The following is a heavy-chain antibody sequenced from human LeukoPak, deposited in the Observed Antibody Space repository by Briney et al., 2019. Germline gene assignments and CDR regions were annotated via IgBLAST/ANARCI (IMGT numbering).Heavy chain of an antibody. Sequence: SDTLSLTCTVSGGSVHSYNHYWAWIRQPPGKGLEWMGTIYSSGTTSYNPSLKSRVTITVDTSNNQISLNLISVTAADTALYYCARQPHSYGPDYYYYYMDLWGTGTTVTVSS. V-gene: IGHV4-39*01. CDR2: IYSSGTT. CDR3: ARQPHSYGPDYYYYYMDL. D-gene: IGHD5-18*01. CDR1: GGSVHSYNHY. J-gene: IGHJ6*03.